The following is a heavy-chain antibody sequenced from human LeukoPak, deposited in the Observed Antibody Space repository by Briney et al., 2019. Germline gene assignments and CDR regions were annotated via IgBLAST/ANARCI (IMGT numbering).Heavy chain of an antibody. J-gene: IGHJ5*02. CDR1: GGSISSYY. V-gene: IGHV4-59*01. CDR2: IYYSGST. CDR3: ARDEGQRFDP. Sequence: PSETLSLTCTVSGGSISSYYWSWIRQPPGRGLEWIGYIYYSGSTNYNPSLKSRVTISVDTSKNQFSLKLSSVTAADTAVYYCARDEGQRFDPWGQGTLVTVSS.